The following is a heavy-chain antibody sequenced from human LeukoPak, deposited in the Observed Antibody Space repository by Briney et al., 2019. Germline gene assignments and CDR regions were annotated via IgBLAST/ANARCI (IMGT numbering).Heavy chain of an antibody. CDR1: GGSISSSSYS. J-gene: IGHJ5*02. Sequence: SETLSLTCTVSGGSISSSSYSWGWIRQPPGKGLEWIGSIYYSGSTYYNPSLKSRATISIDTAKNQYSLKLSSVTAADTAVYCYARHSDYGGNLYSVSDPWGQGTLVTVSS. D-gene: IGHD4-23*01. CDR2: IYYSGST. V-gene: IGHV4-39*01. CDR3: ARHSDYGGNLYSVSDP.